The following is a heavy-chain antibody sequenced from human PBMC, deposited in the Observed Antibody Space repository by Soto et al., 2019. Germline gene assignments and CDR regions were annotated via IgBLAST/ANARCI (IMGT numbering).Heavy chain of an antibody. D-gene: IGHD3-10*01. Sequence: QLQLQESGPGLVKPSETLSLTCTVSGGSISSSSYYWGWIRQPPGKGLEWIGSIYYSGSTYYNPSLKSLVTISVDTSKNQFSLKLSSVTAADTAVYYCARHYTRWFGELYTFDPWGQGTLVTVSS. CDR2: IYYSGST. CDR3: ARHYTRWFGELYTFDP. J-gene: IGHJ5*02. CDR1: GGSISSSSYY. V-gene: IGHV4-39*01.